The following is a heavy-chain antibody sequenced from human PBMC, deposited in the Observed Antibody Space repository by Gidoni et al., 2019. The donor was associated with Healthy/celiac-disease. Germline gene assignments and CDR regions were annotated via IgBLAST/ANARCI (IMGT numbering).Heavy chain of an antibody. Sequence: QVQLVESGGGVVQPGRSLRLSCAASGFTFSSYAMHWVRQAPGKGLEWVAVISYDGSNKYYADSVKGRFTISRDNSKNTLYLQMNSLRAEDTAVYYCARDGGVTIVSGRNDFWSGYYDYWGQGTLVTVSS. J-gene: IGHJ4*02. D-gene: IGHD3-3*01. V-gene: IGHV3-30*04. CDR3: ARDGGVTIVSGRNDFWSGYYDY. CDR1: GFTFSSYA. CDR2: ISYDGSNK.